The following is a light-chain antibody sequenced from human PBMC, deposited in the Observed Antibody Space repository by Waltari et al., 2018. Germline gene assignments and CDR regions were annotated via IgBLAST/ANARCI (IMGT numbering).Light chain of an antibody. CDR3: QQSYSVPLT. J-gene: IGKJ1*01. CDR2: AAS. V-gene: IGKV1-39*01. CDR1: QVINNY. Sequence: DLQMTQSPSSLYASVGDTVTISCRASQVINNYLNWYQQTPGKAPKLLIYAASILKHGVPAKFSGSGSATEFTLTINNLQFEDFATYYCQQSYSVPLTFGQGTRVEMK.